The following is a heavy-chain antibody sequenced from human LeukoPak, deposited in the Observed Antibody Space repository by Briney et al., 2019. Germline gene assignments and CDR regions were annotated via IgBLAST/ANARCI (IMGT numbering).Heavy chain of an antibody. J-gene: IGHJ4*02. CDR1: GGSISGYY. CDR3: AKAGDYSYFDY. Sequence: ETLSLTCTVSGGSISGYYWSWVRQAPGKGLEWVSAISGSDGSTYYADSVKGRFTISRDNSKNTLYLQMNSLRAEDTAVYYCAKAGDYSYFDYWGQGTLVTVSS. CDR2: ISGSDGST. D-gene: IGHD4-11*01. V-gene: IGHV3-23*01.